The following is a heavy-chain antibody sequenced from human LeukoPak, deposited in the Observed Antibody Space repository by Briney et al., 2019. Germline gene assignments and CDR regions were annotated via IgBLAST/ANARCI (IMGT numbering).Heavy chain of an antibody. D-gene: IGHD2-2*01. V-gene: IGHV1-18*01. Sequence: ASVKVSCKASGYTFTSYGISWVRQAPGRGLEWMGWISAYNGNTNYAQKLQGRVTMTTDTSTSTAYMELRSLRSDDTAVYYCARIGYCSSTSCYHLDYWGQGTLVTVSS. J-gene: IGHJ4*02. CDR2: ISAYNGNT. CDR3: ARIGYCSSTSCYHLDY. CDR1: GYTFTSYG.